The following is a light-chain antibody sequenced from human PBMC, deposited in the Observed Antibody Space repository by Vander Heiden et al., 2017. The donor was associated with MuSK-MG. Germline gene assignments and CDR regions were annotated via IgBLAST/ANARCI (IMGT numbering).Light chain of an antibody. CDR2: AVS. Sequence: IQMSQSPSSLSASVGARVTITCRASLDFSIWLAWYQQKPEKAPKSLIYAVSTLQRGVPSRFSGSGSGTDFTLTISSLQTEDVATYYCQQDTSNPRTFGGGTKVEI. CDR1: LDFSIW. J-gene: IGKJ4*01. CDR3: QQDTSNPRT. V-gene: IGKV1D-16*01.